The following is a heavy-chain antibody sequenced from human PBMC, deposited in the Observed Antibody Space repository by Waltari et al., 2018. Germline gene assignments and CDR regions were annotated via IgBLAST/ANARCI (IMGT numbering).Heavy chain of an antibody. CDR2: VDPEDGET. CDR1: GYTFTDSS. V-gene: IGHV1-69-2*01. CDR3: ATGGSYTVRRYYGMDV. Sequence: EVQLVQSGAEVKKPGATVTISCKVSGYTFTDSSMHWLPQSPGKGLEWMGLVDPEDGETRYAEKFQGRVNITADTSTDTAYMELSSLRSEDTAVYYCATGGSYTVRRYYGMDVWGQGPTVTVSS. J-gene: IGHJ6*02. D-gene: IGHD2-2*02.